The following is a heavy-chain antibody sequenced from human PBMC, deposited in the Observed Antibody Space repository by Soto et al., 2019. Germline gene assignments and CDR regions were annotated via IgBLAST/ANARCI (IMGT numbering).Heavy chain of an antibody. J-gene: IGHJ3*02. CDR3: ARGKGYSSGWYGAFDI. V-gene: IGHV4-4*02. CDR2: IYHSGST. D-gene: IGHD6-19*01. CDR1: GGSIRISNW. Sequence: LCGGSIRISNWWSWVRQPPGKGLEWIGEIYHSGSTNYNPSLKSRVTISVDKSKNQFSLKLSSVTAADTAVYYCARGKGYSSGWYGAFDIWGQGTMVTVSS.